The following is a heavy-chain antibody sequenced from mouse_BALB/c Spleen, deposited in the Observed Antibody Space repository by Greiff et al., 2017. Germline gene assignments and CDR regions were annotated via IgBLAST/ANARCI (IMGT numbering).Heavy chain of an antibody. J-gene: IGHJ4*01. CDR3: NPFYGSSYGHYAMDY. D-gene: IGHD1-1*01. CDR1: GFNIKDYY. V-gene: IGHV14-4*02. Sequence: VQLKESGAELVRSGASVKLSCTASGFNIKDYYMHWVKQRPEQGLEWIGWIDPENGDTEYAPKFQGKATMTADTSSNTAYLQLSSLTSEDTAVYYCNPFYGSSYGHYAMDYWGQGTSVTVSS. CDR2: IDPENGDT.